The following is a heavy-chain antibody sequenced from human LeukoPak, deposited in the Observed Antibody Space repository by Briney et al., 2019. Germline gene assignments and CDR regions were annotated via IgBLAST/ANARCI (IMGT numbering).Heavy chain of an antibody. Sequence: SETLSLTCTVSGGSISSSSYYWGWIRQPPGEGLEWIGSIYYSGSTYYNPSLKSRVTISVDTSKNQFSLKLSSVTAADTAVYYCARRAVVVTAILDWGQGTLVTVSS. V-gene: IGHV4-39*01. J-gene: IGHJ4*02. CDR1: GGSISSSSYY. CDR2: IYYSGST. CDR3: ARRAVVVTAILD. D-gene: IGHD2-21*02.